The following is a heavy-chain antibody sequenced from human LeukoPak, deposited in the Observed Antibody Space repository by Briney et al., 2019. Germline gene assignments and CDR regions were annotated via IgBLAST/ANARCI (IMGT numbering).Heavy chain of an antibody. CDR3: AKVHYCSSTSCPFFPYHYTDY. V-gene: IGHV3-30*02. CDR2: IRYDGSNK. J-gene: IGHJ4*02. CDR1: GFTFSSYA. Sequence: PGGSLRLSCAASGFTFSSYAMSWVRQAPGKGLEWVAFIRYDGSNKYYADSVKGRFTISRDNSKNTLYLQMNSLRAEDTAVYYCAKVHYCSSTSCPFFPYHYTDYWGQGTLVTVSS. D-gene: IGHD2-2*01.